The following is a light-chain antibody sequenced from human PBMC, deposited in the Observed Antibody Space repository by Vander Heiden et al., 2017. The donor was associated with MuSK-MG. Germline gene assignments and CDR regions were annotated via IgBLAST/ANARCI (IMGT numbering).Light chain of an antibody. CDR1: LLSTQY. J-gene: IGLJ2*01. V-gene: IGLV3-25*03. CDR3: QSADSCGTYMV. CDR2: EDN. Sequence: SFELTQPPSVSVSPGQTATITCSGALLSTQYAYWYQRKAGQAPKLMIYEDNERPSGIPERFSGSRSGTTVTLTISGVQAEDEAVYFCQSADSCGTYMVFGGGTKLTVL.